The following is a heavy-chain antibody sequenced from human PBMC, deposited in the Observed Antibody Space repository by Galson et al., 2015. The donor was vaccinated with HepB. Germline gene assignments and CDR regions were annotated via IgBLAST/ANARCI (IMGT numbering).Heavy chain of an antibody. D-gene: IGHD1-1*01. J-gene: IGHJ6*02. Sequence: SYWSWVRQHPGKGLEWIGYTYYSGSTYYNPSLKSRVIISVDTSKKQFSLKLSSVTAADTAVYYCARWKAWDETPLGKSGDYYYYTMDVWGPGTTVTVSS. CDR3: ARWKAWDETPLGKSGDYYYYTMDV. CDR2: TYYSGST. CDR1: SY. V-gene: IGHV4-31*02.